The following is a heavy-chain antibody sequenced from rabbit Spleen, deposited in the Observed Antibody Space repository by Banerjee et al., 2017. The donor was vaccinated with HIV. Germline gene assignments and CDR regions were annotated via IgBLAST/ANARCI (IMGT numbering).Heavy chain of an antibody. Sequence: QSLEESGGALVTPGASLTLTCTASGFSFSNYWMGWVRQAPGKGLEWIACIGYGSSGNTYYASWTKGRFTISKTSSTTVTLQMTSLTAADTATYFCARDSAYNSHWYRYELWGPGTLVTVS. CDR1: GFSFSNYW. J-gene: IGHJ6*01. V-gene: IGHV1S40*01. CDR2: IGYGSSGNT. CDR3: ARDSAYNSHWYRYEL. D-gene: IGHD6-1*01.